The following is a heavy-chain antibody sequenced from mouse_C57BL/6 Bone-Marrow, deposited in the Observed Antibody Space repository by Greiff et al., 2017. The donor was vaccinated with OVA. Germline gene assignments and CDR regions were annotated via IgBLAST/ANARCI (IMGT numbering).Heavy chain of an antibody. V-gene: IGHV10-1*01. CDR2: IRSKSNNYAT. CDR3: VRGGYDGYYVWFAY. CDR1: GFSFNTYA. Sequence: EVQVVESGGGLVQPTGSLKLSCAASGFSFNTYAMNWVRQAPGKGLEWVARIRSKSNNYATYYADSVKDRFTISRDDSESMLYLQMNNVNTEDTAMYYCVRGGYDGYYVWFAYWGQGTLVTVSA. J-gene: IGHJ3*01. D-gene: IGHD2-3*01.